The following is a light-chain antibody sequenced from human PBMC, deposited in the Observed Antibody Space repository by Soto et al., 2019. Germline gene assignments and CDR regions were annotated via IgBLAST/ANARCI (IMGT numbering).Light chain of an antibody. CDR1: QSISYW. J-gene: IGKJ4*01. V-gene: IGKV1-5*03. CDR2: KAS. CDR3: LQYNYYPLT. Sequence: DIQMTQSPSTLSASVGDRVTITCRASQSISYWLAWYQQRPGKAPRLLIYKASSLQSGVPSRFSGSRSGTEFTLTISSLQPDDFATYFCLQYNYYPLTFGGGTKVEI.